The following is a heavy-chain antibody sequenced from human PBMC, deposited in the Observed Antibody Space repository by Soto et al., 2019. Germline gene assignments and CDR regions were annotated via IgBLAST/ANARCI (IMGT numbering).Heavy chain of an antibody. CDR2: ISSSGGTT. Sequence: PGGSLRLSCATSGFNFNNYAMSWVRQDPGERLEWDSFISSSGGTTYYEDSVKGRFTISRDNSRNTVFLQMNTLGAEDTAKYYCATFMTVNGLGWGRASEYWGQGTRVTVSS. D-gene: IGHD3-10*01. J-gene: IGHJ4*02. CDR3: ATFMTVNGLGWGRASEY. V-gene: IGHV3-23*01. CDR1: GFNFNNYA.